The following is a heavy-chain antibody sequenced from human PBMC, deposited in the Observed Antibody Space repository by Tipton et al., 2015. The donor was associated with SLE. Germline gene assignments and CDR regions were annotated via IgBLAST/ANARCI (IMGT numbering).Heavy chain of an antibody. CDR2: VRSDGTTR. Sequence: LRLSCAASGSTFSRYWMHWVRQAPGKGVVWVSHVRSDGTTRSYVDSVKGRFTISRDNAKNTVYLQMDSLRAEDTAVYYCATGSAYAFDMWGQGTMVTVSS. J-gene: IGHJ3*02. CDR3: ATGSAYAFDM. CDR1: GSTFSRYW. V-gene: IGHV3-74*01.